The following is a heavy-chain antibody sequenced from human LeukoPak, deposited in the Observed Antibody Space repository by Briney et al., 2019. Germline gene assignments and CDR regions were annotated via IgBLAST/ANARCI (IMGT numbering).Heavy chain of an antibody. D-gene: IGHD6-6*01. CDR2: IYYNGNT. CDR1: GGSISTDNCY. CDR3: ARGNREYSSSSRVLPFDY. V-gene: IGHV4-39*01. Sequence: PSETLSLTCTVSGGSISTDNCYWGWIRQPPGKGLEWIGSIYYNGNTYYNPSLKSRVTISVDTSKNQFSLKLSSVTAADTAVYYCARGNREYSSSSRVLPFDYWGQGTLVTVSS. J-gene: IGHJ4*02.